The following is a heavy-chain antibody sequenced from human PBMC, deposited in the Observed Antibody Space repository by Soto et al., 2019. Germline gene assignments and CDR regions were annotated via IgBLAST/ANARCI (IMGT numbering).Heavy chain of an antibody. CDR1: GFTFSSYW. CDR2: INSDGSST. D-gene: IGHD3-16*01. Sequence: EVQLVESGGGLVQPGGSLRLSCAASGFTFSSYWMHWVRQAPGKGLVWVSRINSDGSSTSYADSVKGRFTISRDNAKNTLYLQMTSLRAEDTAVYYCARGGGLNWYFDLWGRGTLVTVSS. J-gene: IGHJ2*01. CDR3: ARGGGLNWYFDL. V-gene: IGHV3-74*01.